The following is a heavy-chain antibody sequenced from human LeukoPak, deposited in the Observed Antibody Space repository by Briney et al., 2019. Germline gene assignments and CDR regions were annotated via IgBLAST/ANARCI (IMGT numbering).Heavy chain of an antibody. J-gene: IGHJ4*02. CDR2: LYSDGNT. D-gene: IGHD2-8*01. V-gene: IGHV3-53*01. CDR3: ARGVLALSAGSCTY. Sequence: PGGSLTLTCTVSVDTFMISDNKCGCQAPGKGLEWVSVLYSDGNTKYSDSVQGRFTISRDKSKNNLYLKQNNESPDDTSAYYCARGVLALSAGSCTYWGQGTLVTVSS. CDR1: VDTFMISD.